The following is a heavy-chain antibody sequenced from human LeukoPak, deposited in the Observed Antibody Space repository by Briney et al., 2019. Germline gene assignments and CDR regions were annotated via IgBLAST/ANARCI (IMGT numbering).Heavy chain of an antibody. J-gene: IGHJ3*02. CDR1: GYTFTGYY. CDR2: INPNSGGT. D-gene: IGHD3-10*01. CDR3: ARGLLLWFGEPKNDAFDI. Sequence: GASVKVSCKASGYTFTGYYMHWVRQAPGQGLEWMGWINPNSGGTNYARKFQGRVTMTRDTSISTAYMELSRLRSDDTAVYYCARGLLLWFGEPKNDAFDIWGQGTMVTVSS. V-gene: IGHV1-2*02.